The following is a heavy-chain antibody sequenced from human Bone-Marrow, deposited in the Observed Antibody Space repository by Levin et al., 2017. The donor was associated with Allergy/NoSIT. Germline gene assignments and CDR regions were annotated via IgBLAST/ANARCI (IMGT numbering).Heavy chain of an antibody. CDR2: IYWDDDK. J-gene: IGHJ4*02. D-gene: IGHD6-13*01. CDR1: GFSLSTSGVG. CDR3: AHIESKQQLVRISDY. V-gene: IGHV2-5*02. Sequence: SGPTLVKPTQTLTLTCTFSGFSLSTSGVGVGWIRQPPGKALEWLALIYWDDDKRYSPSLKSRLTITKDTSKNQVVLTMTNMDPVDTATYYCAHIESKQQLVRISDYWGQGTLVTVSS.